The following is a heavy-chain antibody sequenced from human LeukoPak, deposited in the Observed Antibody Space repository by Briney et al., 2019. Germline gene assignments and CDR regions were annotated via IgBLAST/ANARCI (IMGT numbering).Heavy chain of an antibody. J-gene: IGHJ4*02. D-gene: IGHD2-2*01. V-gene: IGHV3-73*01. CDR3: TSGPVVPAAY. Sequence: GGSLRLSCAASGFTFSGSAMHWVRQASGKGLEWVGRIRSKANSYATAYAASVKGRFTISRDDSKNTAYLQMNSLKTEDTAVYYCTSGPVVPAAYWGQGALVTVSS. CDR2: IRSKANSYAT. CDR1: GFTFSGSA.